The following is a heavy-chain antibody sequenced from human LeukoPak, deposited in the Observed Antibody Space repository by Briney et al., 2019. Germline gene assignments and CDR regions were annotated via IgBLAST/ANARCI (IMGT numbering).Heavy chain of an antibody. J-gene: IGHJ4*02. CDR3: AREASILDY. CDR2: ISGSGVST. CDR1: GFTFSSFA. Sequence: GGSLRLSCAASGFTFSSFAMSWVRQAPGKGLEWVSVISGSGVSTYYADFVKGRFTISRDSSKNTLYLQMNSLRAEDTAVYYCAREASILDYWGQGTLVTASS. V-gene: IGHV3-23*01.